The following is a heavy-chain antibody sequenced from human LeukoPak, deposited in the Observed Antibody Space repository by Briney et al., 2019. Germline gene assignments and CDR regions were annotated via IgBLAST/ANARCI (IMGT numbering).Heavy chain of an antibody. Sequence: SDTLSLTCTVSGGSISSSSYYWGWIRQPPGKGLEGNGSIYYSGSTYYNPSLKSQVTISVDTSKNQFSLKLSSVTAADTAVYYCARRGRVDDFWSGYYTGLFDYWGQGTLVTVSS. D-gene: IGHD3-3*01. V-gene: IGHV4-39*01. J-gene: IGHJ4*02. CDR3: ARRGRVDDFWSGYYTGLFDY. CDR2: IYYSGST. CDR1: GGSISSSSYY.